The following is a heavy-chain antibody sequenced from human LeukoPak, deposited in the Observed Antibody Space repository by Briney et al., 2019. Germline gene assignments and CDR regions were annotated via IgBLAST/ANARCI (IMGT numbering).Heavy chain of an antibody. CDR3: ARVGATAYFDY. J-gene: IGHJ4*02. D-gene: IGHD1-26*01. CDR2: INPNSGGT. CDR1: GYTFTDYY. V-gene: IGHV1-2*02. Sequence: ASVKVSCKASGYTFTDYYMHWVRQAPGQGLEWMGWINPNSGGTNYAQTFQGRVTMTRDKANSTAYMELSRLRSDDTAVYYCARVGATAYFDYWRQGALLTVCS.